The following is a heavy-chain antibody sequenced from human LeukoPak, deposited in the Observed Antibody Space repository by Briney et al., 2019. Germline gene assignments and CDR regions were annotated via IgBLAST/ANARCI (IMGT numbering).Heavy chain of an antibody. Sequence: SETLCLTCTVSGGSISSYYWSWIRQPPGKGLEWIGYIYYSGSTNYNPSLKSRVTISVDTSKNQFSLKLSSVTAADRAVYYCARAALGRGSSSWYVGGFDRWGQGTLVTVSS. D-gene: IGHD6-13*01. CDR3: ARAALGRGSSSWYVGGFDR. V-gene: IGHV4-59*01. CDR2: IYYSGST. CDR1: GGSISSYY. J-gene: IGHJ5*02.